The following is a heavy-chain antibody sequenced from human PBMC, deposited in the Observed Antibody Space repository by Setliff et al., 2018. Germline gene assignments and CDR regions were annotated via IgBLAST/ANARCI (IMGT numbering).Heavy chain of an antibody. Sequence: ASVKVSCKASGYTFTDSFIHWVRQAPGQGFEWLGWINPNRDDTKYAQKFQHRILMAKDTSLNTVYVELSSLRSDDTATYYCARDWSAFFYQNWGQGSLVTVSS. CDR3: ARDWSAFFYQN. J-gene: IGHJ4*02. CDR2: INPNRDDT. CDR1: GYTFTDSF. D-gene: IGHD1-1*01. V-gene: IGHV1-2*02.